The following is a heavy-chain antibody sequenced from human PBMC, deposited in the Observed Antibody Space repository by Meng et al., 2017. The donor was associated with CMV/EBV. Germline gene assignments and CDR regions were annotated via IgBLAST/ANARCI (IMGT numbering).Heavy chain of an antibody. V-gene: IGHV4-39*07. CDR2: IYYSGST. J-gene: IGHJ5*02. Sequence: QLQLQVSGPGLVKPSEPLSLTCTISGCSIIRSSYYWGWIRQPPGKGLEWIGSIYYSGSTYYNPSLKSRVTISVDTSKNQFSLKLSSVTAADTAVYYCARGVVTMIVVYDPWGQGTLVTVSS. D-gene: IGHD3-22*01. CDR3: ARGVVTMIVVYDP. CDR1: GCSIIRSSYY.